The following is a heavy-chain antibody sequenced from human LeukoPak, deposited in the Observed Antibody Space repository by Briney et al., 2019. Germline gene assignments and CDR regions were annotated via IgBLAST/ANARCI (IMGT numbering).Heavy chain of an antibody. Sequence: MSSETLSLTCAVYGGSFSGYYWSWIRQPPGKGLEWIGEINHSGSTNYNPSLKSRVTISVDTSKNQFSLKLSSVTAADTAVYYCARDLKRIAAAGPRGWFDPWGQGTLVTVSS. D-gene: IGHD6-13*01. CDR1: GGSFSGYY. J-gene: IGHJ5*02. CDR2: INHSGST. V-gene: IGHV4-34*01. CDR3: ARDLKRIAAAGPRGWFDP.